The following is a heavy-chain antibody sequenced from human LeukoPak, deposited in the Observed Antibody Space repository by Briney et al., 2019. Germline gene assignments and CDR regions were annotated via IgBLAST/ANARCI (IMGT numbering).Heavy chain of an antibody. D-gene: IGHD2-15*01. CDR1: GFTFSSYG. Sequence: SGGSLRLSCAASGFTFSSYGMHWVRQAPGKGLEWVAFIRYDGSNKYYADSVKGRFTISRDNSKNTLYLQMNSLRAEDTAVYYCAKDKVAATPGYFDYWGQGTLVTVPS. V-gene: IGHV3-30*02. J-gene: IGHJ4*02. CDR2: IRYDGSNK. CDR3: AKDKVAATPGYFDY.